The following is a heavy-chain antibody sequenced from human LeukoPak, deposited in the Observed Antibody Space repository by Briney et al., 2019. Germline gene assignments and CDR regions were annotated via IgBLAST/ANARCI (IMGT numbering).Heavy chain of an antibody. CDR1: AGSVRSSNYY. J-gene: IGHJ5*02. CDR3: ARSAVAGTFAWFDP. V-gene: IGHV4-39*01. CDR2: IYYSGST. Sequence: PSETLSLTCSVSAGSVRSSNYYWGWIRQPPGKGLEWIGSIYYSGSTYYNPSLKSRVTISVDTSKSQFSLKLSSVTAADTAVYYCARSAVAGTFAWFDPWGQGTLVTVSS. D-gene: IGHD6-19*01.